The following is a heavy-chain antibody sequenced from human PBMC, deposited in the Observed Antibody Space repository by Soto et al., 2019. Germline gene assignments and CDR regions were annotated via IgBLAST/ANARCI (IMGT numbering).Heavy chain of an antibody. CDR2: ISGGGGPT. J-gene: IGHJ4*02. CDR3: AKGGYSYGFIDF. D-gene: IGHD5-18*01. V-gene: IGHV3-23*01. Sequence: HPGGSLRLSCAASGFTFSTYAMSWVRQAPGKGLEWVSAISGGGGPTYYADSVKGRFTASRDNSKNTLHLQMNSLRAEDTALYYCAKGGYSYGFIDFWGQGTLVTVSS. CDR1: GFTFSTYA.